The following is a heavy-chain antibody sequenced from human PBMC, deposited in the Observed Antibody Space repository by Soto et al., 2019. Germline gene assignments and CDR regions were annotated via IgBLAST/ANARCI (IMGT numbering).Heavy chain of an antibody. J-gene: IGHJ4*02. CDR1: GYSFTSYW. CDR2: IYPGDSDT. CDR3: ARHVHVGSSWYYFDY. Sequence: GESLKISCKGSGYSFTSYWIGWVRQMPGKGLEWMGIIYPGDSDTRYSPSFQGQVTISADKSISTAYLQWSSLKASDTAMYYCARHVHVGSSWYYFDYWGQGTLVTVSS. D-gene: IGHD6-13*01. V-gene: IGHV5-51*01.